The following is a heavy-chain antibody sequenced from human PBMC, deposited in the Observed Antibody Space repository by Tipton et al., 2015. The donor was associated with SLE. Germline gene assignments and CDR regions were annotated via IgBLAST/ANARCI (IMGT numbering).Heavy chain of an antibody. CDR3: ARVRVDTAMGVFDF. Sequence: QSGAEVKKPGASMKVSCKASGYMFTSFEINWVRQASGQGLEWMGWMNPNSGNTGYAQKFQGRVTMTRNTSISTAYMELRSLRSDDTAIYYCARVRVDTAMGVFDFWGQGTLVTVSS. CDR2: MNPNSGNT. CDR1: GYMFTSFE. D-gene: IGHD5-18*01. J-gene: IGHJ4*02. V-gene: IGHV1-8*01.